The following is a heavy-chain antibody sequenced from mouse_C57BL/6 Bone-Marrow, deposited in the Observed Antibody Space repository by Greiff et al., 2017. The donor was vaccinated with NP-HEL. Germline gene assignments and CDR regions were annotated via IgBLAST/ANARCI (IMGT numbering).Heavy chain of an antibody. J-gene: IGHJ2*01. V-gene: IGHV5-4*03. Sequence: EVKVVESGGGLVKPGGSLKLSCAASGFTFSSYAMSWVRQTPEKRLEWVATISDGGSYTYYPDNVKGRFTISRDNAKNNLYLQMSHLKSEDTAMYYCARALYYGSSYNFDYWGQGTTLTVSS. CDR2: ISDGGSYT. D-gene: IGHD1-1*01. CDR3: ARALYYGSSYNFDY. CDR1: GFTFSSYA.